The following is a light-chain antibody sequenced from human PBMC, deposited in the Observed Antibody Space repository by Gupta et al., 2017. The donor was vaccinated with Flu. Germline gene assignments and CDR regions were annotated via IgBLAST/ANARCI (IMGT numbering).Light chain of an antibody. J-gene: IGKJ4*01. V-gene: IGKV3-15*01. CDR2: GAS. CDR1: QSVSDN. CDR3: QQYNNCPPLT. Sequence: AILSVSPGERATLSGRASQSVSDNLAWYQQKPGQAPRLLIYGASTRAAGTAARISGSGSGTEFTLTISSLQSEDFAVYYCQQYNNCPPLTFGGGTKVEIK.